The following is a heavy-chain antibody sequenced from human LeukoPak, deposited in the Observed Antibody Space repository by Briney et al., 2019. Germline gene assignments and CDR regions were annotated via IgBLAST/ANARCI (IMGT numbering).Heavy chain of an antibody. V-gene: IGHV1-2*02. CDR2: INPNSGGT. J-gene: IGHJ4*02. CDR1: GYTFTGYY. D-gene: IGHD3-10*01. Sequence: GASVKVSCKASGYTFTGYYMHWVRQAPGQGLEWMGWINPNSGGTNYAQKFQGRVTMTRDTSISTAYMELSRLRSDDTAVYYCARGWFGWPGAGSPTFDYWGQGTLVTVSS. CDR3: ARGWFGWPGAGSPTFDY.